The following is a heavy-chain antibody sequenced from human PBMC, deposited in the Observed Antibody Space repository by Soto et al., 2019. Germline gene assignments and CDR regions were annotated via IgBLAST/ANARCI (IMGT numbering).Heavy chain of an antibody. D-gene: IGHD3-10*01. CDR2: INHSGST. CDR3: ARGNXXRFGEFRY. V-gene: IGHV4-34*01. Sequence: QVQLQQWGAGLLKPSETLSLTCAVYGGSFSGYYWSWIRQPPGKGLEWIGEINHSGSTNYNPSLKRRVTIAVDTSKNQFSLKLSSVTAAETAVYYCARGNXXRFGEFRYWGQGTLVTVSS. J-gene: IGHJ4*02. CDR1: GGSFSGYY.